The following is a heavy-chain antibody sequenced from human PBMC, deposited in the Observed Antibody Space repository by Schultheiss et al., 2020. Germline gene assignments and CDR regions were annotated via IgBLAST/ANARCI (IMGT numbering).Heavy chain of an antibody. J-gene: IGHJ5*02. CDR2: MNPNSGNT. CDR1: GYTFTSYD. Sequence: ASVKVSCKASGYTFTSYDINWVRQATGQGLEWMGWMNPNSGNTGYAQKFQGRVTMTRNTSISTAYMELSSLRSEDTAVYYCARGPVSEHYDFWSGYYIEGEWFDPWGQGTLVTVSS. D-gene: IGHD3-3*01. CDR3: ARGPVSEHYDFWSGYYIEGEWFDP. V-gene: IGHV1-8*01.